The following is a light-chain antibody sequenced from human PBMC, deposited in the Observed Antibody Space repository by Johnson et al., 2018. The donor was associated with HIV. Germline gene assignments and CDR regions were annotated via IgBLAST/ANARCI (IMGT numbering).Light chain of an antibody. CDR1: SSNIGNNY. J-gene: IGLJ1*01. V-gene: IGLV1-51*01. CDR2: DNN. CDR3: GTWDTSLSAPYF. Sequence: QSVLTQPPSVSAAPGQKVTISCSGSSSNIGNNYVSWYQQLPGTAPKLLISDNNKRPSGIPDRFSGSKSGTSATLVISGLQTGDEADYYCGTWDTSLSAPYFFGPGTKVTVL.